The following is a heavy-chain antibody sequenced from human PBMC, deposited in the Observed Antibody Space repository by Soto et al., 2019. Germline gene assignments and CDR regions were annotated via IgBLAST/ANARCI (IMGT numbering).Heavy chain of an antibody. CDR1: GGSNSSSSSY. CDR2: IHYSRRT. D-gene: IGHD2-2*01. Sequence: SSETLSLTRPVSGGSNSSSSSYLGRIRPPPGKGLEWIGSIHYSRRTYYNPHLKSRVTISVDTSKNPFSLKRSSVIAADTAVYYCARTRIVGVPAAKQQSLVGGGFGYGMDVWGQGTTV. J-gene: IGHJ6*02. CDR3: ARTRIVGVPAAKQQSLVGGGFGYGMDV. V-gene: IGHV4-39*01.